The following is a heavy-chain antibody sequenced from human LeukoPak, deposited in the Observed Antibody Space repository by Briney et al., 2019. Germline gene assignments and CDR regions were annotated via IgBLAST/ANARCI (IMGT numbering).Heavy chain of an antibody. Sequence: ASVKVSCKASGYTFTGYYMHWVRQAPGQGLEWMGWINPNSGGTNYAQKFQGRVTMTRDTSISTAYMELSRLRSDDTAVYYCARVQYYDILTGRPGGFDPWGQGTLVTVSS. CDR3: ARVQYYDILTGRPGGFDP. D-gene: IGHD3-9*01. J-gene: IGHJ5*02. CDR1: GYTFTGYY. CDR2: INPNSGGT. V-gene: IGHV1-2*02.